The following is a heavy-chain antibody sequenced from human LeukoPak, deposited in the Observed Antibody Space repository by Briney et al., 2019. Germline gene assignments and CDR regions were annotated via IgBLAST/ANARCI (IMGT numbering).Heavy chain of an antibody. CDR2: IYSGST. V-gene: IGHV4-39*07. CDR1: GGSISSSSYY. D-gene: IGHD3-9*01. CDR3: ARGAAGYDILTGHYYYGMDV. Sequence: SETLSLTCTVSGGSISSSSYYWGWIRQPPGKGLEWIGSIYSGSTYYNPSLKSRVTISVDTSKNQFSLKLSSVTAADTAVYYCARGAAGYDILTGHYYYGMDVWGQGTTVTVSS. J-gene: IGHJ6*02.